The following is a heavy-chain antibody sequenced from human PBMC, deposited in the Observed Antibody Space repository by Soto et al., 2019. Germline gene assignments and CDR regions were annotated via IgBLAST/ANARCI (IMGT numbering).Heavy chain of an antibody. Sequence: SETLSLTCAVSGGSISSSNWWSWVRQPPGKGLEWIGEIYHSGSTNYNPSLKSRATISAGKSKNQFSLKLSSVTAADTAVYYCARDKGYGSSFFDYWGQGTPVTVSS. J-gene: IGHJ4*02. D-gene: IGHD6-6*01. CDR1: GGSISSSNW. CDR2: IYHSGST. V-gene: IGHV4-4*02. CDR3: ARDKGYGSSFFDY.